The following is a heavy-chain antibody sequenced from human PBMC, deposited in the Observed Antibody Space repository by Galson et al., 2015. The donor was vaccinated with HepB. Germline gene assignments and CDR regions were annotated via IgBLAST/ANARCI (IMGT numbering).Heavy chain of an antibody. V-gene: IGHV1-18*01. D-gene: IGHD2-15*01. CDR1: GYTFSSYS. CDR3: ARGAVVVAVGATENNWFDP. CDR2: ISPHNRYT. Sequence: SVKVSCKASGYTFSSYSITWVRQAPGQGLEWVGWISPHNRYTNYAQNFQGRVTMTPDTSTNTAYMELRSLRSDDTAIYYCARGAVVVAVGATENNWFDPWGRGTLVTVSP. J-gene: IGHJ5*02.